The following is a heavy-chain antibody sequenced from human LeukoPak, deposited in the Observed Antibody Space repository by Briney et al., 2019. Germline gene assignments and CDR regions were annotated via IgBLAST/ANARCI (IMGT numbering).Heavy chain of an antibody. Sequence: SQTLSLTCTVSGASVSSGGYYWSWIRQHPGKGLEWIGYIYYSGSTYYNPSLKSRVTISVDTSKNQFSLKLSSVTAADTAVYYCARDAYGDSAFDIWGQGTMVTVSS. J-gene: IGHJ3*02. CDR1: GASVSSGGYY. CDR3: ARDAYGDSAFDI. D-gene: IGHD4-17*01. CDR2: IYYSGST. V-gene: IGHV4-31*03.